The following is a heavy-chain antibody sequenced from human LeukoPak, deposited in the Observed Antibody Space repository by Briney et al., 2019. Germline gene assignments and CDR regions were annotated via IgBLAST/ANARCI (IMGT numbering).Heavy chain of an antibody. D-gene: IGHD1-26*01. CDR2: INPSGGST. CDR3: ASGKIVGATRN. Sequence: ASVKVSCKASGYTFTGYYMHWVRQAPGQGLEWMGIINPSGGSTSYAQKFQGRVTMTRDMSTSTVYMELSSLRSEDTAVYYCASGKIVGATRNWGQGTLVTVSS. J-gene: IGHJ4*02. CDR1: GYTFTGYY. V-gene: IGHV1-46*01.